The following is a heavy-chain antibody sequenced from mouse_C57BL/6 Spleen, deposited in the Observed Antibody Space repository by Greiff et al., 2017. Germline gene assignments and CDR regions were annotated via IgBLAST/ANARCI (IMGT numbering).Heavy chain of an antibody. V-gene: IGHV14-3*01. CDR1: GFNIKNSY. Sequence: VQLQQSVAELVRPGASVKLSCTASGFNIKNSYMHWVKQRPEQGLEWIGRIDPANGNTNYAQKIQGKATITADKAANTAYLQLSSLTSEDTAIYCCARFTTVVEGDWYFDVWGTGTKVTVSS. D-gene: IGHD1-1*01. CDR3: ARFTTVVEGDWYFDV. CDR2: IDPANGNT. J-gene: IGHJ1*03.